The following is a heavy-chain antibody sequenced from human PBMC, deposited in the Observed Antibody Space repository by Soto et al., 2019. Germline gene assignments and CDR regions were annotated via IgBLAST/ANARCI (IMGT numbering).Heavy chain of an antibody. V-gene: IGHV3-21*01. J-gene: IGHJ6*02. CDR2: ISSSSSYI. Sequence: EVQLVESGGGLVKPGGSLRLSCAASGFTFSSYSMNWVRQAPGKGLEWVSSISSSSSYIFYADAVKGRFTISRDNAKNSLYLQMNSLRAEDTAVYYCARMFTGANTDYYYYYGLDVWGQGTTVTVSS. CDR3: ARMFTGANTDYYYYYGLDV. D-gene: IGHD3-10*02. CDR1: GFTFSSYS.